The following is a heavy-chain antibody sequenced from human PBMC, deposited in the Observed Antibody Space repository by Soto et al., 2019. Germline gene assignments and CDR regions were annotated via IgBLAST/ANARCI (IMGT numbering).Heavy chain of an antibody. D-gene: IGHD4-17*01. CDR1: GGSISSSSYY. Sequence: PSETLSLTCTVSGGSISSSSYYWGWIRQPPGKGLEWIGSIYYSGSTYYNPSLKSRVTISVDTSKNQFSLKLSSVTAADTAVYYCARLVTNHNWFDPWGQGTLVTVSS. CDR2: IYYSGST. CDR3: ARLVTNHNWFDP. J-gene: IGHJ5*02. V-gene: IGHV4-39*01.